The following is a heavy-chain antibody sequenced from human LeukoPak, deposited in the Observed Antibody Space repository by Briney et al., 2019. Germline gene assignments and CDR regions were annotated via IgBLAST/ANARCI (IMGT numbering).Heavy chain of an antibody. J-gene: IGHJ4*02. CDR2: INHSGST. V-gene: IGHV4-34*01. CDR3: ARVGRARPIAARPWLASIPYFDY. CDR1: GGSFSGYY. D-gene: IGHD6-6*01. Sequence: SETLSLTCAVYGGSFSGYYWSWIRQSPGKGLEWIGEINHSGSTNYNPSLKSRVTISVDTSKNQFSLKLSSVTAADTAVYYCARVGRARPIAARPWLASIPYFDYWGQGTLVTVSS.